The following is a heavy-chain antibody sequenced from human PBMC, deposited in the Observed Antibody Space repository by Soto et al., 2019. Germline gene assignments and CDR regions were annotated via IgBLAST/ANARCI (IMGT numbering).Heavy chain of an antibody. D-gene: IGHD4-17*01. CDR2: IYWDDDK. V-gene: IGHV2-5*02. CDR3: AHAGDYDLLTFDH. Sequence: QITLKESGPTLVSPAQTLTLTCDFSGIYLSTYHMGVAWIRQPPGKPLEWLALIYWDDDKRYSPSLKDRLAISKDTSSNQVVLKITNMDPGDTATYFCAHAGDYDLLTFDHWGPGTLVTVSS. J-gene: IGHJ4*02. CDR1: GIYLSTYHMG.